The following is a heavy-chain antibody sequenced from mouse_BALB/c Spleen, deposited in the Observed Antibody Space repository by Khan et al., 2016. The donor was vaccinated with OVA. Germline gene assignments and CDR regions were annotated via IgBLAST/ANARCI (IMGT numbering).Heavy chain of an antibody. Sequence: EVQLQQSGPELVKPGASVKISCKTSGYTFTEYTLHWVKQSHGKSLEWIGVINPKNGVTSSNQNFKGKATLTVDKSSSTAYMEFRSLTSEDSAVFYCAKDAGRYWGQGTSVTVSS. CDR3: AKDAGRY. V-gene: IGHV1-18*01. D-gene: IGHD3-3*01. CDR2: INPKNGVT. J-gene: IGHJ4*01. CDR1: GYTFTEYT.